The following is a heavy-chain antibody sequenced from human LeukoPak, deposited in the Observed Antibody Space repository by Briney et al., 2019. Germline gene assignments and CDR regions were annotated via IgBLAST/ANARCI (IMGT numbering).Heavy chain of an antibody. CDR2: INHSGST. Sequence: SETLSLTCAVYGGSFSGYYWSWIRQPPGKGLEWIGEINHSGSTNYNPSLKSRVTISVDTSKNQFSLKLSSVTAADTAVYYCARGIESYGDYGYWGQGILVTVSS. D-gene: IGHD4-17*01. CDR3: ARGIESYGDYGY. CDR1: GGSFSGYY. V-gene: IGHV4-34*01. J-gene: IGHJ4*02.